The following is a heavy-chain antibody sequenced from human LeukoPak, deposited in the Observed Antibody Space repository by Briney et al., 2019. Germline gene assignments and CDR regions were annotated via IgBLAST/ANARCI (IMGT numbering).Heavy chain of an antibody. Sequence: SETLSLTCTVSGGSISSYYWSWIRQPPGKGLEWIGYIYYSGSTNYNPSLKSRVTISVDTSKNQFSLKLSSVTAADTAVYYCARIEDYGGNSVNYWGQGTLVAVSS. J-gene: IGHJ4*02. CDR3: ARIEDYGGNSVNY. D-gene: IGHD4-23*01. V-gene: IGHV4-59*01. CDR1: GGSISSYY. CDR2: IYYSGST.